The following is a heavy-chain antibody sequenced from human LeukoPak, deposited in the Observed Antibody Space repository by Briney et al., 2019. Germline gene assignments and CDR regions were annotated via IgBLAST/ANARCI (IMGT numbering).Heavy chain of an antibody. D-gene: IGHD6-19*01. CDR1: GGSFSGYY. CDR2: INHSGST. Sequence: KSSETLSLTCAVYGGSFSGYYWSWIRQPPGKGLEWIGEINHSGSTNYNPSLKSRVTISVDTSKNQFSLKLSSVTAADTAVYYCARQAYSSGWYFDYWGQGTLVTVSS. J-gene: IGHJ4*02. CDR3: ARQAYSSGWYFDY. V-gene: IGHV4-34*01.